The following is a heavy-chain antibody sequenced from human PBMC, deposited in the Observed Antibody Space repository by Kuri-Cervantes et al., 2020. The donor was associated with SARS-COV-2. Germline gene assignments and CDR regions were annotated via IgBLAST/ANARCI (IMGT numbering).Heavy chain of an antibody. CDR2: IYYSGST. D-gene: IGHD3-22*01. J-gene: IGHJ4*02. V-gene: IGHV4-39*01. Sequence: GSLRLSCTVSGGSISSSSYYWGWIRQPPGKGLEWIGSIYYSGSTYYNPSLKSRVTISVDTSKNQFSLKLSSVTAADTPVYYCARRGDYYDSSGYYYHLQYYFDYWGQGTLVTVSS. CDR1: GGSISSSSYY. CDR3: ARRGDYYDSSGYYYHLQYYFDY.